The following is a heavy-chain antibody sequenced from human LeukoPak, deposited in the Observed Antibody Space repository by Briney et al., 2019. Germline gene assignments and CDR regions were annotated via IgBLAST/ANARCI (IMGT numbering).Heavy chain of an antibody. J-gene: IGHJ4*02. Sequence: PGGSLRLSCAASGFTFSDYYMSWIRQAPGKGLEWVSYISSSGSTIYYADSVKGRFTISRDNAKNSLYLQMNSLRAEDTAVYYRARDFMVRGVTTLVDYWGQGTLVTVSS. V-gene: IGHV3-11*01. CDR1: GFTFSDYY. CDR3: ARDFMVRGVTTLVDY. CDR2: ISSSGSTI. D-gene: IGHD3-10*01.